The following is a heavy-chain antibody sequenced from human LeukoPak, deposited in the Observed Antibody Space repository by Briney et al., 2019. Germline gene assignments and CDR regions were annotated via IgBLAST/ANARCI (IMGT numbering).Heavy chain of an antibody. CDR1: GFRVSDYY. D-gene: IGHD3/OR15-3a*01. CDR2: IRDSGEA. Sequence: PGGSLRLSCAVPGFRVSDYYMSWVRQAPGKGLEWVGLIRDSGEAFYADFARGRFAISRDESENTLYLQMNSLRVEDTAVYFCARDRAANQDWVEFDPWGQGTLVTVSS. V-gene: IGHV3-66*03. CDR3: ARDRAANQDWVEFDP. J-gene: IGHJ5*02.